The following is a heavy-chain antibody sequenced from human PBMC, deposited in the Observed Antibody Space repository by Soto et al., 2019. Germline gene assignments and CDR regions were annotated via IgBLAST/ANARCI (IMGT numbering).Heavy chain of an antibody. CDR3: ATIGQSYYGGAGY. V-gene: IGHV5-51*01. D-gene: IGHD3-10*01. J-gene: IGHJ4*02. CDR1: GYSFTNYW. CDR2: IYPGDSDT. Sequence: GESLKISCKGSGYSFTNYWIGWVRQLPGKGLEWMGIIYPGDSDTRYSPSFQGQVTISADKSITTAYLQWSSLKASDTAMYYCATIGQSYYGGAGYWGQGTLVTVSS.